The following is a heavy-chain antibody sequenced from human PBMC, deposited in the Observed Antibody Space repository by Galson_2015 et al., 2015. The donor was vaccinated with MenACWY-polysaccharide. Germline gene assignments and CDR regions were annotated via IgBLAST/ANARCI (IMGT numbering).Heavy chain of an antibody. CDR2: MNPNSSNT. Sequence: SVKVSCKASGYTFTSYDINWVQQASGQGLEWMGWMNPNSSNTGYAQKFQGRFTMTRNTSISTAYMELSSLRSEDTAVYYCAREVDTAMAAGISYYYGMGVWGQGTTVTVSS. V-gene: IGHV1-8*01. D-gene: IGHD5-18*01. CDR1: GYTFTSYD. J-gene: IGHJ6*02. CDR3: AREVDTAMAAGISYYYGMGV.